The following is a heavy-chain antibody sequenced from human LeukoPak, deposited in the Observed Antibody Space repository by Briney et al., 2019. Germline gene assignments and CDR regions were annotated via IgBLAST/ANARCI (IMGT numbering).Heavy chain of an antibody. D-gene: IGHD1-7*01. V-gene: IGHV4-34*01. CDR1: SGSFSGYY. Sequence: ESSETLSLTCAVYSGSFSGYYWSWIRQPPGKGLEWIGEINHSGSTNYNPSLKSRVTISVDTSENQFSLKLSSVTAADTAVYYCARRPNFNWNYRSVAFDIWGQGTMVTVSS. CDR3: ARRPNFNWNYRSVAFDI. J-gene: IGHJ3*02. CDR2: INHSGST.